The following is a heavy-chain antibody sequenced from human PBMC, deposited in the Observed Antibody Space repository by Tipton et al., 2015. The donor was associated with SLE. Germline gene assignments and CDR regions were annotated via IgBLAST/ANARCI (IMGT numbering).Heavy chain of an antibody. V-gene: IGHV4-34*01. Sequence: GLVKPSETLSLTCTVYGGSLSGYWWSGIRQSPGKGLEWIGEIYPTGRTDYNPSLMSRVTISVETSQTQFSLRLTYVTAAETAVYYCGRHKTATRAFDFWGQGTLVKVSS. D-gene: IGHD1-1*01. CDR3: GRHKTATRAFDF. CDR1: GGSLSGYW. J-gene: IGHJ3*01. CDR2: IYPTGRT.